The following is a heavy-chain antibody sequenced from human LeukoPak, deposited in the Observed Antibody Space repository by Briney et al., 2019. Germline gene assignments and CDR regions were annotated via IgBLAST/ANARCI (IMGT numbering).Heavy chain of an antibody. CDR2: TYYGGST. V-gene: IGHV4-59*11. CDR3: ATLGRAAGNAFDI. CDR1: GDSISFHF. D-gene: IGHD1-26*01. Sequence: SETLSLTCSVSGDSISFHFWSWIRQPPGKGLEWIGHTYYGGSTDYNPSLESRVTVSADTSKNQLSLKLSSVTAADTAVYYCATLGRAAGNAFDIWGQGTVVIVSS. J-gene: IGHJ3*02.